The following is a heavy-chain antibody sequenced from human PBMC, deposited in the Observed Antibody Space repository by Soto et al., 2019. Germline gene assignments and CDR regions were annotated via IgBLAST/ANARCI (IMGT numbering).Heavy chain of an antibody. D-gene: IGHD3-16*01. CDR3: AMIPGDTYMIYWFGP. CDR1: GGSFSGYY. CDR2: INHSGST. Sequence: SEPMSLTCAVYGGSFSGYYWSWIRQPPGKGLEWIGEINHSGSTNYNPSLKSRITISGDTSKIQFSLKVTSVTAADTAVYYCAMIPGDTYMIYWFGPWGQGTLVTVSS. V-gene: IGHV4-34*01. J-gene: IGHJ5*01.